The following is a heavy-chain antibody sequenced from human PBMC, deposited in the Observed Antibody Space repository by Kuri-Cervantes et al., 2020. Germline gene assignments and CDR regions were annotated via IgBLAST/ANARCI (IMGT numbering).Heavy chain of an antibody. V-gene: IGHV4-4*07. CDR3: ARGGGVPAAIGDLDY. D-gene: IGHD2-2*01. CDR2: ILTSGNT. J-gene: IGHJ4*02. Sequence: GSLRLSCIVSSGSINTYYWSWIRQPAGKSPEWLGRILTSGNTNYNPSLKSRATMSVDTSKNQFSLNLNSVTAADTAVYYCARGGGVPAAIGDLDYWGQGTQVTVSS. CDR1: SGSINTYY.